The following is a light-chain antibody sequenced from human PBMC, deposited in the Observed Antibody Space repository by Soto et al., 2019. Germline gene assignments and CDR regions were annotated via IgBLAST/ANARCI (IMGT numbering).Light chain of an antibody. V-gene: IGKV1-39*01. CDR1: QSISDY. CDR2: GAS. J-gene: IGKJ3*01. CDR3: QQGYSSPFT. Sequence: DIQMTQSPSSLSASVGDRVAITCRATQSISDYLNWYQQKPGKALKLLIYGASNLQSGVPSRFSGSGSGTDFTLTISGLQPEDFAIYYCQQGYSSPFTFGPGTKVDVK.